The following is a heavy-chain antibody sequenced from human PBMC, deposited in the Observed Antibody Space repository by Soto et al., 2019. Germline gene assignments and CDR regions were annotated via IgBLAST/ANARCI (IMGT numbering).Heavy chain of an antibody. V-gene: IGHV3-48*02. CDR2: ISSSSTI. Sequence: GGSLRLSCAASGFTFSSYSMNWVRQAPGKGLEWVSYISSSSTIYYADSVKGRFTISRDNAKNSLYLQMNSLRDEDTAVYYCAGLRGGSALSDYWGQGTLVTVSS. CDR1: GFTFSSYS. CDR3: AGLRGGSALSDY. J-gene: IGHJ4*02. D-gene: IGHD5-12*01.